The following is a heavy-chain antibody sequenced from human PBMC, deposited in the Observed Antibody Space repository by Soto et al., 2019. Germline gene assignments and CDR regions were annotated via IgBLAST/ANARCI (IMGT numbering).Heavy chain of an antibody. V-gene: IGHV3-74*01. CDR1: GFTFSSYW. CDR2: INTDESST. Sequence: EVQLVESGGGLVQPGGSLRLSCAASGFTFSSYWMHWVRQAPGKGLVWVSRINTDESSTTYADSVKGRFTISRDNAKNTLYLQMNSLGAGDTAVYYCARRGPVTGLAYWGQGTLVTVSS. J-gene: IGHJ4*02. CDR3: ARRGPVTGLAY. D-gene: IGHD1-20*01.